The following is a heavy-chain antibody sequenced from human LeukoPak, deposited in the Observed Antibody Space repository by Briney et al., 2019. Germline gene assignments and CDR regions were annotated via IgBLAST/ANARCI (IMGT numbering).Heavy chain of an antibody. CDR2: MNPNSGNT. V-gene: IGHV1-8*02. CDR3: AASSPHYYGSGSYYRDY. Sequence: ASVKVSCKASGGTFSSYAISWVRQATGQGLEWMGWMNPNSGNTGYAQKFQGRVTMTRNTSISTAYMELSSLRSEDTAVYYCAASSPHYYGSGSYYRDYWGQGTLVTVSS. J-gene: IGHJ4*02. D-gene: IGHD3-10*01. CDR1: GGTFSSYA.